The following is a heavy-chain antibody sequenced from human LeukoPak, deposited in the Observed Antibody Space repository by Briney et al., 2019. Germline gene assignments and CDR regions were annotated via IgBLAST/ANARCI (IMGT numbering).Heavy chain of an antibody. Sequence: GASVKVSCKASGYTFTSYGISWVRQAPGQGLEWMGWISAYNGNTNYAQKLQSRVTMTTDTSTSTAYMELRSLRSDDTAVYYCARVSGTGYSSSWYDSPDYWGQGTLVTVSS. D-gene: IGHD6-13*01. CDR3: ARVSGTGYSSSWYDSPDY. J-gene: IGHJ4*02. CDR1: GYTFTSYG. CDR2: ISAYNGNT. V-gene: IGHV1-18*01.